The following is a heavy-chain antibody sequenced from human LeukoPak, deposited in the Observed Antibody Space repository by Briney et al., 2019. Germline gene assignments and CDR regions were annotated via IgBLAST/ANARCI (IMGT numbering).Heavy chain of an antibody. D-gene: IGHD2-2*01. V-gene: IGHV4-4*07. CDR1: GGSISSYY. CDR2: IYTSGST. J-gene: IGHJ6*03. CDR3: ASLSRDCSSTSCYLPGYYYYYYMDV. Sequence: PSETLSLTCTVSGGSISSYYWSWIRQPAGKGLEWIGRIYTSGSTNYNPSLKSRVTMSVDTSKNQFSLKLSSVTAADTAVYYCASLSRDCSSTSCYLPGYYYYYYMDVWGKGTAVTVSS.